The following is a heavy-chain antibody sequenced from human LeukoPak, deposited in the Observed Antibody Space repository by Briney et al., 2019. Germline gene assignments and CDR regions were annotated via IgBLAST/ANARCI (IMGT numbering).Heavy chain of an antibody. V-gene: IGHV4-39*01. Sequence: KPSETLSLTCTVSGGSISSSSYYWGWIRQPPGKGLEWIGSIYYSGSTYYNPSLKSRVTISVDTSKNQFSLKLSSVTAADTAVYYCARHIRGEFHYYYMDVWGKGTTVTISS. CDR1: GGSISSSSYY. CDR2: IYYSGST. J-gene: IGHJ6*03. D-gene: IGHD3-10*01. CDR3: ARHIRGEFHYYYMDV.